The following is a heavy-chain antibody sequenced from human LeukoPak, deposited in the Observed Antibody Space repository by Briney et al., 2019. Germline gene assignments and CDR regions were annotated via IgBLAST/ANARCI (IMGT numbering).Heavy chain of an antibody. J-gene: IGHJ4*02. D-gene: IGHD4-23*01. V-gene: IGHV4-59*01. Sequence: SETLSLTCAVYGGSISSYYWSWIRQPPGKGLEWIGYIYYSGSTNYNPSLKSRVTISVDTSKNQFSLKLSSVTAADTAVYYCARVLDGGNSYYFDYWGQGTLVTVSS. CDR2: IYYSGST. CDR3: ARVLDGGNSYYFDY. CDR1: GGSISSYY.